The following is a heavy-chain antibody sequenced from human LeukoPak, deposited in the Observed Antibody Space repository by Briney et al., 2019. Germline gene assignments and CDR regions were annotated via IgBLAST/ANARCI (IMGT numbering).Heavy chain of an antibody. Sequence: SLRLSCTASGFTFADYSMSWFRQAPGKGPEWVGFIRSPAYGATTEYAASVKGRFTISRDDSKRIAYLQMRSLKAEDTAVYYCSREIPYSSTYHNWFDPWGQGVLVTVSS. CDR1: GFTFADYS. D-gene: IGHD6-13*01. J-gene: IGHJ5*02. V-gene: IGHV3-49*03. CDR3: SREIPYSSTYHNWFDP. CDR2: IRSPAYGATT.